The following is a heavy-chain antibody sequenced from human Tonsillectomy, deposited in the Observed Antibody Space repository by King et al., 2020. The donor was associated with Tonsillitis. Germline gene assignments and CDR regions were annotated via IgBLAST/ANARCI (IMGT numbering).Heavy chain of an antibody. CDR2: ISYDSINK. J-gene: IGHJ4*02. CDR3: ARAGDTPMAKTYFFHH. Sequence: VQLVESGGGVVQPGRSLRLSCAASGFTFSSYAMHWVRQAPGKGLEWVALISYDSINKHYADSVKGRFTISRDNSKNTLYLQMNSLSAEDTAVYYCARAGDTPMAKTYFFHHWGQGSLVTVSS. D-gene: IGHD5-18*01. V-gene: IGHV3-30-3*01. CDR1: GFTFSSYA.